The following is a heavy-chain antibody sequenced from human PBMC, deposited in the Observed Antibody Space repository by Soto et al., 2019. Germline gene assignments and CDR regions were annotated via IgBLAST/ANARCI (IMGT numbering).Heavy chain of an antibody. CDR1: AGSISTINYY. V-gene: IGHV4-31*03. CDR2: ISYSGST. CDR3: ARSAQWDGFDP. D-gene: IGHD2-8*01. Sequence: QVQLQESGPGLVRPSQTLSLTCTVSAGSISTINYYWSWIRQHPEEGLEWIGYISYSGSTFYHSSLKSRVTISLDTSKKQFSLTLTSATAADTAVYYCARSAQWDGFDPWGQGTMVTVSS. J-gene: IGHJ3*01.